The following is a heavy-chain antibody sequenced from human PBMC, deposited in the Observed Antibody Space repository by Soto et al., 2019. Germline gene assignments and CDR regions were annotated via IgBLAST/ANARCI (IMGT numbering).Heavy chain of an antibody. Sequence: PGGSLRLSCAASGFTVTTTHMGWVRQAPGKGLEWVSVVYSSGAIYYIDSVKGRFTMSRDTSKSTVYLQMNSLRAEDTAVYYCARPLHRYDGPDYWGQGILVTVSS. CDR1: GFTVTTTH. D-gene: IGHD2-2*01. CDR3: ARPLHRYDGPDY. V-gene: IGHV3-53*01. J-gene: IGHJ4*02. CDR2: VYSSGAI.